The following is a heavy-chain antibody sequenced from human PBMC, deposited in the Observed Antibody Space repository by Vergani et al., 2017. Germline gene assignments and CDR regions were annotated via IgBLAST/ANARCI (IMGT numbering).Heavy chain of an antibody. CDR2: SNPNRGGT. D-gene: IGHD1-1*01. CDR3: ARYQRGNWFDP. Sequence: QVQLVQSGAEVKKPGASVKVSCKASGYTFTSYDKNWVRQAPGQGHEGMGWSNPNRGGTNYSQKFQGRVTMTRDTSISTAYMELSRLRSDDTAVYYCARYQRGNWFDPWGQGTLVTVSS. J-gene: IGHJ5*02. CDR1: GYTFTSYD. V-gene: IGHV1-2*02.